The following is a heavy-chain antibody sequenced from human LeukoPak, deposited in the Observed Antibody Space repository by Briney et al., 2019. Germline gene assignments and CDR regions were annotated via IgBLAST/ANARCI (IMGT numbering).Heavy chain of an antibody. Sequence: GGSLRLSCAASGFTFSNYEMHWVRQAPGKGLEWVSYISSSGSDIYYADSVKGRFTISRDNAKNSLYLQMNSLRAEDTAVYYCAELGITMIGGVWGKGTTVTISS. CDR3: AELGITMIGGV. V-gene: IGHV3-48*03. CDR1: GFTFSNYE. CDR2: ISSSGSDI. D-gene: IGHD3-10*02. J-gene: IGHJ6*04.